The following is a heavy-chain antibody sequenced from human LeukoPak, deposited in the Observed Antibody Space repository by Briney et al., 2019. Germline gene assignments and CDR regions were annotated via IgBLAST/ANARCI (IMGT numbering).Heavy chain of an antibody. J-gene: IGHJ6*02. CDR3: ARRGNYYGSGSRNHYYGMDV. D-gene: IGHD3-10*01. V-gene: IGHV3-21*06. Sequence: GGSLRLSCAASGFTFSSYGMHWVRQAPGKGLGWVSSISSSSYMDYADSVTGRFTISRDNSKNSVYLQMNSLRVEDTAVYFCARRGNYYGSGSRNHYYGMDVWGQGTTVIVSS. CDR2: ISSSSYM. CDR1: GFTFSSYG.